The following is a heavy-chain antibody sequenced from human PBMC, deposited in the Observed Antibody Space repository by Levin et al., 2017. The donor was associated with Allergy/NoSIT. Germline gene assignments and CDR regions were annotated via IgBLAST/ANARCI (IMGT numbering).Heavy chain of an antibody. CDR1: GFTFSSYS. V-gene: IGHV3-21*01. Sequence: GESLKISCAASGFTFSSYSMNWVRQAPGKGLEWVSSISSSSYIYYADSVKGRFTISRDNAKNSLYLQMNSLRAEDTAVYYCARDLDGYSYVLGDYWGQGTLVTVSS. CDR3: ARDLDGYSYVLGDY. J-gene: IGHJ4*02. D-gene: IGHD5-18*01. CDR2: ISSSSYI.